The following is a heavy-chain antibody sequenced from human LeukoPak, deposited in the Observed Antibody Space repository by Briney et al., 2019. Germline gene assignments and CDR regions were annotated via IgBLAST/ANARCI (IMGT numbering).Heavy chain of an antibody. Sequence: GGSLRLSCAASGFTFSTYWMTWVRQAPGKGLEWVANINPDGSEKYYAESVRGRFTISRDNGKNSLNMEMNGLRAEDTALYYCARVIVLLVAAGDPYDSWGQGTLVTVSS. CDR2: INPDGSEK. J-gene: IGHJ4*02. V-gene: IGHV3-7*01. D-gene: IGHD2-8*01. CDR3: ARVIVLLVAAGDPYDS. CDR1: GFTFSTYW.